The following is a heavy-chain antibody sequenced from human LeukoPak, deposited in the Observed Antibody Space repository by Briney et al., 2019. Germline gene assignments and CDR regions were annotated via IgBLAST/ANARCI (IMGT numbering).Heavy chain of an antibody. V-gene: IGHV4-34*01. J-gene: IGHJ4*02. D-gene: IGHD3-16*02. Sequence: SETLSLTCAVDGGSFSGYYWSWIRQPPGKGLEWIGEINHSGSTNYNPSLKSRVTISVDTSKNQFSLKLSSVTAADTAVYYCARVLHLGELSLYYFDYWGQGTLVTVSS. CDR3: ARVLHLGELSLYYFDY. CDR2: INHSGST. CDR1: GGSFSGYY.